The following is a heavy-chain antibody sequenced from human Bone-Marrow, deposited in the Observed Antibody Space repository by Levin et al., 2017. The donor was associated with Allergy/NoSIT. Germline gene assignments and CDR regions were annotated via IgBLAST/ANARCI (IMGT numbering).Heavy chain of an antibody. J-gene: IGHJ4*02. CDR1: GYTFTGYY. D-gene: IGHD2-2*01. CDR3: ARASSTSGDAVDY. Sequence: ASVKVSCKASGYTFTGYYMHWVRQAPGQGLEWMGRINPNSGGTNYAQKFQGRVTMTRDTSISTAYMELSRLRSDDTAVYYCARASSTSGDAVDYWGQGTLVTVSS. V-gene: IGHV1-2*06. CDR2: INPNSGGT.